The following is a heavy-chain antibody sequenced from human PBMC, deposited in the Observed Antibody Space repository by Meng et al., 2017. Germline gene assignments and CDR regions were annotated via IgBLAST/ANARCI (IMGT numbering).Heavy chain of an antibody. V-gene: IGHV7-4-1*02. D-gene: IGHD2-15*01. CDR2: INPNTGNP. CDR3: ARLVAGTFGQLFDP. Sequence: QVKLVQSGSELKKPGAVVKVSCKASGYTFTSYAMNWVRQAPGQGLEWMGWINPNTGNPTYAQGFTGRFVFSLDTSVSTAYLQISSLKAEDTAVYYCARLVAGTFGQLFDPWGQGTLVTVSS. CDR1: GYTFTSYA. J-gene: IGHJ5*02.